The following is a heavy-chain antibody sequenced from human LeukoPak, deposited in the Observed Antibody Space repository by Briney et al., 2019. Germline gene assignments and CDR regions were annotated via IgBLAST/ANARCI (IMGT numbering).Heavy chain of an antibody. Sequence: GSLRLSCAASGFTFSSYSMNWVRQPPGKGLEWIGEINHSGSTNYNPSLKSRVTISVDTSKNQFSLKLSSVTAADTAVYYCATENYDFWSGYYLSLWGQGTLVTVSS. CDR3: ATENYDFWSGYYLSL. CDR1: GFTFSSYS. CDR2: INHSGST. V-gene: IGHV4-34*08. D-gene: IGHD3-3*01. J-gene: IGHJ4*02.